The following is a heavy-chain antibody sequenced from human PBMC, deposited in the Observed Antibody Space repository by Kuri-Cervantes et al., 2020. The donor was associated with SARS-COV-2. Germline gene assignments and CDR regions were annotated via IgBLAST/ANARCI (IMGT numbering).Heavy chain of an antibody. J-gene: IGHJ6*03. CDR2: INPLTADT. CDR3: ARGREGAVPATIPGLGFFLYFSMDV. D-gene: IGHD2-2*01. Sequence: ASVKVSCKASGYTFTNYYIHWVRQAPGQGLEWVGFINPLTADTSYAQKFQGRVTMTRDTSTTTAYMELNSLRPEDTAVYYCARGREGAVPATIPGLGFFLYFSMDVWGKGTSVTVSS. V-gene: IGHV1-46*01. CDR1: GYTFTNYY.